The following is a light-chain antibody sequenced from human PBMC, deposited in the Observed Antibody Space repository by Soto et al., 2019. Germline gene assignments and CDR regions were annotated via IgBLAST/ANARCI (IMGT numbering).Light chain of an antibody. Sequence: DVLMTQSPLSLPVTLGQPASISCRSSQSLVYSDGNSYLNWFQQRPGQSPRRLIYKVSNRDSGVPDRFSGSGSGSDFTLRINGVEAEDVGVYYCMQGTHWPFTFVPGTKVDI. V-gene: IGKV2-30*01. J-gene: IGKJ3*01. CDR1: QSLVYSDGNSY. CDR3: MQGTHWPFT. CDR2: KVS.